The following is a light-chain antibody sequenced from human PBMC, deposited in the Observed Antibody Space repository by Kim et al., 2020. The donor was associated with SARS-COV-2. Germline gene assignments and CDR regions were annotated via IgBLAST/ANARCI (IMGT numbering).Light chain of an antibody. CDR1: SSDVGDYDN. CDR3: CSYARGSAYV. J-gene: IGLJ1*01. Sequence: QSALTQPASVSGSPGQSITISCTGTSSDVGDYDNVSWYQQHPGKAPKLIISDVSNRPSGVSSRFSGSKSGNTASLTISGLQDEDEADYYCCSYARGSAYVFGTGTKVTVL. V-gene: IGLV2-14*03. CDR2: DVS.